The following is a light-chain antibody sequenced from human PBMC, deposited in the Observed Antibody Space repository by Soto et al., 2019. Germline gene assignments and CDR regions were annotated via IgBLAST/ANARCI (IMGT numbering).Light chain of an antibody. CDR1: SSNLGADYD. V-gene: IGLV1-40*01. CDR3: GSWDSSLSAYV. Sequence: QSVLTQPPSVSGAPGQRVTISCTGGSSNLGADYDVHWYQQLPGTAPKLLIFGNSNRPSGVSDRFSGSKSGTSASLAITGLQTGDEADYYCGSWDSSLSAYVFGTGTKVTVL. J-gene: IGLJ1*01. CDR2: GNS.